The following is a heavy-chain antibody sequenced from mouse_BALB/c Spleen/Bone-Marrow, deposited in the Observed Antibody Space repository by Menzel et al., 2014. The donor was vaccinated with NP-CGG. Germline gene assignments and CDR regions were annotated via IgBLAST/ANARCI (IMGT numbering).Heavy chain of an antibody. CDR1: GYTFTSYT. J-gene: IGHJ2*01. V-gene: IGHV1-4*01. CDR3: ARFITTATEYFDY. D-gene: IGHD1-2*01. CDR2: INPSSGYT. Sequence: VQLQQSGAELARPGASVKMSCKASGYTFTSYTMHWVKQRPGQGLEWIGYINPSSGYTNYNQKFKDKATLTADKSSSTAYMQLSSLTPEDSAVYYCARFITTATEYFDYWGQGTTLTVSS.